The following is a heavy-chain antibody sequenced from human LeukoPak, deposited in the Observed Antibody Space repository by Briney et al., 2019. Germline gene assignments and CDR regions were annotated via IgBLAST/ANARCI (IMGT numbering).Heavy chain of an antibody. D-gene: IGHD3-9*01. CDR1: GGSFSGYY. CDR3: ARGLGLRYFDWSKNWFDP. J-gene: IGHJ5*02. V-gene: IGHV4-34*01. CDR2: INHSGST. Sequence: SETLSLTCAVYGGSFSGYYWSWIRQPPGKGLEWIGEINHSGSTNYNPPLKSRVTISVDTSKNQFSLKLSSVTAADTAVYYCARGLGLRYFDWSKNWFDPWGQGTLVTVSS.